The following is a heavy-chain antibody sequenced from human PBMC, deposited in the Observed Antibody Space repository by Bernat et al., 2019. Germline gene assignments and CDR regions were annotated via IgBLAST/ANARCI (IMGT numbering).Heavy chain of an antibody. J-gene: IGHJ4*02. Sequence: EVQLVESGGGLVQPGGSLRLSCAASGFTVSSNYMSWVRQAPGKGLEWVSVIYSGGSTYYAYSVKGRFTISRDNSKNTLYLQMNSLRAEDTAVYYCARSSYYYGSGSYWGFDYWGQGTLVTVSS. CDR3: ARSSYYYGSGSYWGFDY. CDR2: IYSGGST. CDR1: GFTVSSNY. D-gene: IGHD3-10*01. V-gene: IGHV3-66*01.